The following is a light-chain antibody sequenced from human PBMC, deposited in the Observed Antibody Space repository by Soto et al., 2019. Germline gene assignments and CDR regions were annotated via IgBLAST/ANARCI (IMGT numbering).Light chain of an antibody. J-gene: IGKJ1*01. CDR1: QGIDRY. V-gene: IGKV1-9*01. CDR3: QQLNTFPRT. CDR2: AAS. Sequence: EIQMTQSPSFLSASVGDRVTITCRASQGIDRYLAWYQQKPGKVPKLLIYAASTLQSGVPSRFSGSGSGTEFTLTISSLQPEDFATYYCQQLNTFPRTFGQGTKVEIK.